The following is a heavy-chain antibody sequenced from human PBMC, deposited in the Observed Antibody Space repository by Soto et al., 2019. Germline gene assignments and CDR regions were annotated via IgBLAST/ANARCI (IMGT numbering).Heavy chain of an antibody. CDR3: ARWYVDSTSLLAGYYNFDY. J-gene: IGHJ4*02. CDR1: GYTFTSYG. Sequence: QVQLVQSGAEVKKPGASVKVSCKASGYTFTSYGISWVRQAPGQGLEWMGWISAYNGNTNYAQKLQGRVTMTTDTSTSTDYMELRSMRSEDTAVYYCARWYVDSTSLLAGYYNFDYWGQGTLVTVSS. V-gene: IGHV1-18*01. CDR2: ISAYNGNT. D-gene: IGHD2-2*01.